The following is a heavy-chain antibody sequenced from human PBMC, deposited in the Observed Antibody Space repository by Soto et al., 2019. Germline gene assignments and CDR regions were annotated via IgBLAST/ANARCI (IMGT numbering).Heavy chain of an antibody. CDR2: TYYRSKGYN. Sequence: QVQLQQSGPVLVKPSQTLSLTCAISGDSVSSKTAAWNWIRQSPSIGLEWLGRTYYRSKGYNGFAVSLKSRISIDPDTSKNQFSLHLNSVTPEDTAVYYCARNLGLIGPLNWFDPWGEGTLVTVSS. CDR3: ARNLGLIGPLNWFDP. V-gene: IGHV6-1*01. CDR1: GDSVSSKTAA. D-gene: IGHD2-15*01. J-gene: IGHJ5*02.